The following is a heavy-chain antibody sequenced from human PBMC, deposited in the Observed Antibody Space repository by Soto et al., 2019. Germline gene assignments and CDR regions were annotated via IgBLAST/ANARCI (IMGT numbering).Heavy chain of an antibody. CDR1: EGTFNSYA. Sequence: QAQVVQSGAEVRKPGSSVKLSCKASEGTFNSYAIAWVRQSPGQGLEWMGGIIPYYNTLNHAQKFQDSVTITADDSTNTVYMELSSLRSDDTAVYFCASGASRWYPYFFDSWAQGTLVTVSS. V-gene: IGHV1-69*01. J-gene: IGHJ4*02. CDR2: IIPYYNTL. D-gene: IGHD6-13*01. CDR3: ASGASRWYPYFFDS.